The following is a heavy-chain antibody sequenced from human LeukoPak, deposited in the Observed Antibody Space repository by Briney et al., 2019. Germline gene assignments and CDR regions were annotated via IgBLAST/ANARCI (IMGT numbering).Heavy chain of an antibody. V-gene: IGHV4-4*07. J-gene: IGHJ5*02. Sequence: PSETLSLTCTVSGGSISSYYWSWIRQPAGTALEWIGRIYTSGTITYNPSLKSRVTMSIDTSKNQFSLKLSSVTAADTAVYYCARDSGTTGEVKFDPWGQGTLVTVSS. CDR2: IYTSGTI. D-gene: IGHD3-10*01. CDR1: GGSISSYY. CDR3: ARDSGTTGEVKFDP.